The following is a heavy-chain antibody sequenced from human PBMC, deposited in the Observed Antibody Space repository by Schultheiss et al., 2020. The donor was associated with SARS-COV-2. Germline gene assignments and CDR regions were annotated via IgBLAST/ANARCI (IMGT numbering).Heavy chain of an antibody. J-gene: IGHJ6*02. D-gene: IGHD2-8*01. CDR1: GGSFSGYY. V-gene: IGHV4-34*01. Sequence: GSLRLSCAVYGGSFSGYYWSWIRQPPGKGLEWIGEINHSGSTKYNPSLKSRVTISVDTSKNQFSLKLSSVTAADTAVYYCAREWYSYGMDVWGQGTTVTVSS. CDR2: INHSGST. CDR3: AREWYSYGMDV.